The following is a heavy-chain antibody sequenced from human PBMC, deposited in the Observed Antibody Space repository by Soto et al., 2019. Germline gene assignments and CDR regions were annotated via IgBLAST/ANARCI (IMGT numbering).Heavy chain of an antibody. J-gene: IGHJ4*02. CDR1: GYTFTSYA. Sequence: QVQLVQSGAEVKKPGASVKVSCKASGYTFTSYAMHWVRQAPGQRLEWMGWINAGNGNTKYSQKFQGRVTITRDTSSSTAYMELSSLRSEDTAVYYCARAAYCGGDCWFSDYWGQGTLVTVSS. CDR3: ARAAYCGGDCWFSDY. V-gene: IGHV1-3*01. CDR2: INAGNGNT. D-gene: IGHD2-21*02.